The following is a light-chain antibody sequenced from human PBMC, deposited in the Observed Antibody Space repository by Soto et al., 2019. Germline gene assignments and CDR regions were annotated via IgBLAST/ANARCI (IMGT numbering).Light chain of an antibody. V-gene: IGKV1-5*03. J-gene: IGKJ4*01. CDR3: QQYNSNPLT. Sequence: DIQMTQSPSTLSASVGDRVTITCRASQSFSTWLAWYQQKPGKAPNLLIYETSILESGVPSRFSGRGSCTEFTLTISSLQPDDFATYYCQQYNSNPLTFGGGTKVEIK. CDR1: QSFSTW. CDR2: ETS.